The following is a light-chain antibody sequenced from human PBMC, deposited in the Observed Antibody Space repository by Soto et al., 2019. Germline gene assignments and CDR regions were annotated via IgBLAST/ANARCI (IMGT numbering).Light chain of an antibody. J-gene: IGLJ1*01. CDR3: QSYDSSLSGFYV. V-gene: IGLV1-40*01. CDR2: ANS. Sequence: QSVLTQPPSVSGAPGQRVTISCTGSSSNIGAGYDIHWYQQLPGSAPKLLIYANSNRPSGVPDRFSGSRSGTSASLAITGLQAEDEADYSCQSYDSSLSGFYVFGTGTQVTVL. CDR1: SSNIGAGYD.